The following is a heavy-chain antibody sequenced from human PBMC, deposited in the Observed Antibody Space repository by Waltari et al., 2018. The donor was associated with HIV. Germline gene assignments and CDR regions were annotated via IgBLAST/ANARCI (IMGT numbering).Heavy chain of an antibody. V-gene: IGHV4-39*07. Sequence: QLQLQESGPGLVKPSETLSLTCTVSGGSISSSSYYWGWIRQPPGKGLEWIGSIYYSGSTYYNPSLKSRVTISVDTSKNQFSLKLSSVTAADTAVYYCARDPVVWPQFYYWGQGTLVTVSS. J-gene: IGHJ4*02. CDR1: GGSISSSSYY. CDR2: IYYSGST. CDR3: ARDPVVWPQFYY. D-gene: IGHD2-8*02.